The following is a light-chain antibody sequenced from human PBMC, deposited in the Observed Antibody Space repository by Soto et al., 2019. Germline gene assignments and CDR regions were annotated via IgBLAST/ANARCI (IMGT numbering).Light chain of an antibody. V-gene: IGLV2-8*01. Sequence: QSALTQPPSASGSRGQSVTISCTGTSVDINYVSWFQQHPGKAPKLIICEVTKRPSGVPDRFSGSKSGNTASLTVSGLQDDDEAYYYCSSYAGRSIWVFGGGTKLTVL. CDR2: EVT. CDR1: SVDINY. CDR3: SSYAGRSIWV. J-gene: IGLJ3*02.